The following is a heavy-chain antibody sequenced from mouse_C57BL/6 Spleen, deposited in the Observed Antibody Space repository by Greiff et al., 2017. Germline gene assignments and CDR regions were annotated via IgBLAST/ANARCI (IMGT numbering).Heavy chain of an antibody. CDR1: GFSLTSYG. J-gene: IGHJ2*01. Sequence: VKLMESGPGLVQPSQSLSITCTVSGFSLTSYGVHWVRQSPGKGLEWLGVIWRGGSTDYNAAFMSRLSITKDNSKCQVFFKMNSLQADDTAIDYCAKRDGNYFDYWGQGTTLTVSS. V-gene: IGHV2-5*01. CDR2: IWRGGST. CDR3: AKRDGNYFDY. D-gene: IGHD2-1*01.